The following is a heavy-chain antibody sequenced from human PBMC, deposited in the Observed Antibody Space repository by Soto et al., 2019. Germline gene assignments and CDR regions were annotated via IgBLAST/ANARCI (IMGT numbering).Heavy chain of an antibody. J-gene: IGHJ6*02. Sequence: GGSLSLSCAASGFTFSSYWMSWVRQAPGKGLEWVANIKQDGSEKYYVDSVKGRFTISRDNAKNSLYLQMNSLRAEDTAVYYCARGSRSSWYVSYYYYGMDVWGQGTTVTVSS. CDR2: IKQDGSEK. CDR1: GFTFSSYW. V-gene: IGHV3-7*03. D-gene: IGHD6-13*01. CDR3: ARGSRSSWYVSYYYYGMDV.